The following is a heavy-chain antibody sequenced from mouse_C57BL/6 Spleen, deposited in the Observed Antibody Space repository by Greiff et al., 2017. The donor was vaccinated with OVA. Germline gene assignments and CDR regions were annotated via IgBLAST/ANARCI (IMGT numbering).Heavy chain of an antibody. J-gene: IGHJ3*01. CDR3: TRESHYYDSSSFAY. CDR1: GFTFSSYA. CDR2: ISSGGDYI. V-gene: IGHV5-9-1*02. Sequence: EVKLMESGEGLVKPGGSLKLSCAASGFTFSSYAMSWVRQTPEKRLAWVAYISSGGDYIYYADTVKGRFTISRDKARNTLYLQMSSLKSEDTAMYYCTRESHYYDSSSFAYWGQGTLVTVSA. D-gene: IGHD1-1*01.